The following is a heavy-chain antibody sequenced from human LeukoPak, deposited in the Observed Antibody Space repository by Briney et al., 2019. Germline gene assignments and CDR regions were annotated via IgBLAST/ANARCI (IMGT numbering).Heavy chain of an antibody. Sequence: GGSLRLSCAASGFPFSSYSMTWVRQAPGKGLEWVSFISSSSSYIYYADSVKGRFTISRDNAKNPLYLQMNSLRAEDTAVYYCARGTMFPYYFDYWGQGTLVTVSS. CDR1: GFPFSSYS. V-gene: IGHV3-21*01. D-gene: IGHD3-10*02. CDR2: ISSSSSYI. J-gene: IGHJ4*02. CDR3: ARGTMFPYYFDY.